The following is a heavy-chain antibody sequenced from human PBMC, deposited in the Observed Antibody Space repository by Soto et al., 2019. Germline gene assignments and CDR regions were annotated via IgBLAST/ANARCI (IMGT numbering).Heavy chain of an antibody. CDR2: IRGSTYGGTT. V-gene: IGHV3-49*04. CDR3: SRDGDFYGLDV. Sequence: GGSLRLSCTFSGFTSDDYDYALTWVRQAPGKGLQWLGLIRGSTYGGTTEYAASVKGRFTISRDDSKGIAYLQMNSLKTEDTAVYYCSRDGDFYGLDVWGQGTTVTVS. J-gene: IGHJ6*02. D-gene: IGHD3-3*01. CDR1: GFTSDDYDYA.